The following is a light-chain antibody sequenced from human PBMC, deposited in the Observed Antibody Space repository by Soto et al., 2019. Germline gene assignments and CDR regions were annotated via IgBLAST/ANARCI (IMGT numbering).Light chain of an antibody. V-gene: IGKV3-11*01. CDR3: QQRSNWPIT. J-gene: IGKJ5*01. CDR2: DTS. Sequence: VMTQSPATLSVSLGETATLSCRASQSVSSYLAWYQQKPGQAPRLLIYDTSNRATGIPARFSGSGSGTDFTLTISSLEPEDFAVYYCQQRSNWPITFGQGTRLEI. CDR1: QSVSSY.